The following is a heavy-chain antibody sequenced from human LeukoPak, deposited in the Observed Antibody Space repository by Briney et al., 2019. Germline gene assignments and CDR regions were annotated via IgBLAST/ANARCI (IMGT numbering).Heavy chain of an antibody. V-gene: IGHV4-59*01. D-gene: IGHD4/OR15-4a*01. J-gene: IGHJ4*02. CDR3: ARGMTMNRNDDSED. CDR2: FSYSGGT. Sequence: SETLSLTCTVSGDSISSSYWNWIRQPPGKGLEWIGNFSYSGGTNYSPSLKSRVTISVDTSKNLFSLKLTSVTPADTAVYYCARGMTMNRNDDSEDWGQGTRVTVSS. CDR1: GDSISSSY.